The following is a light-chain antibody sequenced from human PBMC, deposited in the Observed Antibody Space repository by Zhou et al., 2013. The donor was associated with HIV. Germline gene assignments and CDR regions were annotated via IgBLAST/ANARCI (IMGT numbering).Light chain of an antibody. J-gene: IGKJ4*01. V-gene: IGKV1-5*03. CDR1: QSISSW. Sequence: DIQMTQSPSTLSASVGDRVTITCRASQSISSWLAWYQQKPGKAPKLLIYKASSLESGVPSRFSGSGSGTEFTLTISSLQSDDSATYYCQQCNSYPLTFGGGTKVEIK. CDR2: KAS. CDR3: QQCNSYPLT.